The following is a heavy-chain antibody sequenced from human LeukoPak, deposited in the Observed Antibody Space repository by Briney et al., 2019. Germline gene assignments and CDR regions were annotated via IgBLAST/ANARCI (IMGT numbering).Heavy chain of an antibody. CDR1: GGSISSYY. V-gene: IGHV4-59*01. Sequence: LETLSLTCTVSGGSISSYYWSWIRQPPGKGLEWIGYIYYSGSTNYNPSLKSRVTISVDTSKNQFSLKLSSVTAADTAVYYCARVFQSDCSSTSCYIAYFDYWGQGTLVTVSS. CDR3: ARVFQSDCSSTSCYIAYFDY. D-gene: IGHD2-2*02. CDR2: IYYSGST. J-gene: IGHJ4*02.